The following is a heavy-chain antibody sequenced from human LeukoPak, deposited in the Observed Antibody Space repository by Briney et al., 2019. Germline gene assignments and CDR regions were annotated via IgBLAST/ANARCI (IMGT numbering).Heavy chain of an antibody. V-gene: IGHV4-39*07. Sequence: SETLSLTCTVSGGSISSSSYCWGWIRQPPGKGLEWIGEIYHSGSTNYNPSLKSRVTISVDKSKNQFSLKLSSVTAADTAVYYCARVPTKVGVGPPRDAFDIWGQGTMVTVSS. CDR2: IYHSGST. CDR1: GGSISSSSYC. J-gene: IGHJ3*02. CDR3: ARVPTKVGVGPPRDAFDI. D-gene: IGHD3-3*01.